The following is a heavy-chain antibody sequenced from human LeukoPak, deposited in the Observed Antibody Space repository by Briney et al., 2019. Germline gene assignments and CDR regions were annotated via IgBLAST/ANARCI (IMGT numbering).Heavy chain of an antibody. CDR1: EFTFSSYG. Sequence: TGGSLRLSCAASEFTFSSYGMHWVRQAPGKGLEWVAVISYDGSNKYYVDSVKGRFTISRDNAKNSLYLQMNSLRAEDTALYYCAKDMVAAGIYYYGMDVWGQGTTVTVSS. CDR2: ISYDGSNK. V-gene: IGHV3-30*18. J-gene: IGHJ6*02. CDR3: AKDMVAAGIYYYGMDV. D-gene: IGHD6-13*01.